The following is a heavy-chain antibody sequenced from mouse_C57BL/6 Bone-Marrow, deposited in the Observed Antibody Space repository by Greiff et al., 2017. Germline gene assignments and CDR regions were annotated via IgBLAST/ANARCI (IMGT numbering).Heavy chain of an antibody. D-gene: IGHD2-4*01. CDR2: IKANYGTT. J-gene: IGHJ2*01. V-gene: IGHV1-39*01. CDR1: GYSFTDYN. Sequence: VQLQQSGPGLVKPGASVKISCKASGYSFTDYNVNWVKQTNGKSLEWIGVIKANYGTTSYSQTFKGQATVTVDQSSRTAYMKLNSLTSETAAVYCCASSEVYDYDGFDYWGQGTTLTVSS. CDR3: ASSEVYDYDGFDY.